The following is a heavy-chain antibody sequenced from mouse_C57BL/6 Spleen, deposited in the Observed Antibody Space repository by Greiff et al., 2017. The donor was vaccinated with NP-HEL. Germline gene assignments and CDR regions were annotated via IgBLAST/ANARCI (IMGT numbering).Heavy chain of an antibody. CDR1: GYSITSGYY. D-gene: IGHD2-2*01. CDR2: ISYDGSN. J-gene: IGHJ3*01. Sequence: EVKVEESGPGLVKPSQSLSLTCSVTGYSITSGYYWNWIRQFPGNKLEWMGYISYDGSNNYNPSLKNRISITRDTSKNQFFLKLNSVTTEDTATYYCARDHYGSWFAYWGQGTLVTVSA. CDR3: ARDHYGSWFAY. V-gene: IGHV3-6*01.